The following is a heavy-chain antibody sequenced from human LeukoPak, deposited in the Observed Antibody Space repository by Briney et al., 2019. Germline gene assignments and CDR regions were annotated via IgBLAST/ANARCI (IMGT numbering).Heavy chain of an antibody. J-gene: IGHJ5*02. CDR2: IYSSVNT. V-gene: IGHV4-59*01. CDR3: ARVHSSSSKFDP. D-gene: IGHD6-6*01. Sequence: PSETLSLTCTVSGGSISGYYWSWIRQPPGKGLEWIGYIYSSVNTVYNPSLKSRVTISLDTSKNQFSLKLSSVTAADTAVYYCARVHSSSSKFDPWGQGTLVTVSS. CDR1: GGSISGYY.